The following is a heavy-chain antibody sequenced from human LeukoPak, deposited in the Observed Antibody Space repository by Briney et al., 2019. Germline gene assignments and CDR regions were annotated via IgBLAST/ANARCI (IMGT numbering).Heavy chain of an antibody. D-gene: IGHD6-19*01. CDR1: GGSISSSSYY. CDR2: TYYSGST. CDR3: ARHFGYSSGWPLDY. V-gene: IGHV4-39*01. Sequence: PSETLSLTYTVSGGSISSSSYYWGWIRQPPGKGLEWIGSTYYSGSTYYNPSLKSRVTISVDTSKNQFSLKLSSVTAADTAVYYCARHFGYSSGWPLDYWGQGTLDTVSS. J-gene: IGHJ4*02.